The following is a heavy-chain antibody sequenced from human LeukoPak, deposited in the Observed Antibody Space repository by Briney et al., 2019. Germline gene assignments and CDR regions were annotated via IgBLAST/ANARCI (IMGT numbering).Heavy chain of an antibody. CDR3: ARGGRDGYNWFDY. D-gene: IGHD5-24*01. CDR2: ISSSSSTI. CDR1: GFTFSSYS. V-gene: IGHV3-48*04. Sequence: GGSLRLSCAASGFTFSSYSVNWVRQAPGKGLEWVSYISSSSSTIYYADSVKGRFTISRDNAKNSLYLQMNSLRAEDTAVYYCARGGRDGYNWFDYWGQGTLVTVSS. J-gene: IGHJ4*02.